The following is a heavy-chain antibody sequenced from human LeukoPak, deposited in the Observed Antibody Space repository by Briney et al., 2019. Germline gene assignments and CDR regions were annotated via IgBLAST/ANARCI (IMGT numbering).Heavy chain of an antibody. J-gene: IGHJ4*02. D-gene: IGHD3-10*02. V-gene: IGHV4-59*08. Sequence: PSETLSLTCSVSGFSITFYWSWFRQPPGKGLEWIGQIHDSGIASYSPSLKSRVTISLDTSKNQFSLHLSSVTAADTAVYYCARLPNPMWTDYWGQGTLVTVSS. CDR3: ARLPNPMWTDY. CDR1: GFSITFY. CDR2: IHDSGIA.